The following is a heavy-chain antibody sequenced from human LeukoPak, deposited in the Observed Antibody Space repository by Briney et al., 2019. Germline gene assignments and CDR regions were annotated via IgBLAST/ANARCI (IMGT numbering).Heavy chain of an antibody. D-gene: IGHD3-10*01. CDR2: ISSGAPTI. V-gene: IGHV3-48*04. J-gene: IGHJ4*02. Sequence: GGSLRLSCAASGFTFSSYSMNWVRQAPGKGLEWVSYISSGAPTIFYADSVKGRFTISRDNAKNSLYLQMNSLRAEDTAVYYCAKQGGYYGSGREYYFDYWGQGTLVTVSS. CDR3: AKQGGYYGSGREYYFDY. CDR1: GFTFSSYS.